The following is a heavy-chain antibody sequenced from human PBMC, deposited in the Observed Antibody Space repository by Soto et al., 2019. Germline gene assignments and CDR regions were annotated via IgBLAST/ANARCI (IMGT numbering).Heavy chain of an antibody. V-gene: IGHV3-33*01. CDR2: IWYDGSNK. J-gene: IGHJ6*02. Sequence: QVHLAKSGGGVVQPGSSLRLSCAASGFTFGSYGMHWVRRAPGKGLEWVAVIWYDGSNKYYADSVKGRFTISRDNSKNTLFLQMNSLRGEDTAVYYCARAVYGDYESYYGMDVWGQGTTVTVSS. CDR3: ARAVYGDYESYYGMDV. D-gene: IGHD4-17*01. CDR1: GFTFGSYG.